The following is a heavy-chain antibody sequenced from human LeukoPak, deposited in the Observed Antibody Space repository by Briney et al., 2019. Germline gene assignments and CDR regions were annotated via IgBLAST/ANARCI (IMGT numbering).Heavy chain of an antibody. CDR1: QFRSVNYA. CDR2: IRATTGIR. Sequence: QAGRSLRLSCAVSQFRSVNYAMGCVRDAPGKRLGCVSDIRATTGIRTYTHSVKGRFTISRDKSKNTLFLEMNSLRADDTVVYYCARDSNDDDLLTCYAMDDWGQGITVTVSS. CDR3: ARDSNDDDLLTCYAMDD. D-gene: IGHD3-9*01. J-gene: IGHJ6*02. V-gene: IGHV3-23*01.